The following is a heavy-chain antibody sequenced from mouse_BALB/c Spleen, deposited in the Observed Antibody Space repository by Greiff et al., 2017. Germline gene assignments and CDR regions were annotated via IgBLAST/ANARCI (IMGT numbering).Heavy chain of an antibody. CDR2: IYPGSGST. CDR1: GYTFTSYW. Sequence: LQQPGSELVRPGASVKLSCKASGYTFTSYWMHWVKQRHGQGLEWIGNIYPGSGSTNYDEKFKSKGTLTVDTSSSTAYMHLSSLTSEDSAVYYCTRGTARVPWFAYWGQGTLVTVSA. D-gene: IGHD3-1*01. J-gene: IGHJ3*01. V-gene: IGHV1S22*01. CDR3: TRGTARVPWFAY.